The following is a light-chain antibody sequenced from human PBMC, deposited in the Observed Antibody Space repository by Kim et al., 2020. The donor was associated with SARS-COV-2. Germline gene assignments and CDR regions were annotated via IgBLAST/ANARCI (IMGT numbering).Light chain of an antibody. CDR3: QKSYSTPLT. CDR1: QSISSY. Sequence: ASVGDRVTITCRASQSISSYLNWYQQKPGKAPKLLIYAASSLQSGVPSRFSGSGSGTDFTLTISSLQPEDFATYYCQKSYSTPLTFGGGTKVEIK. J-gene: IGKJ4*01. V-gene: IGKV1-39*01. CDR2: AAS.